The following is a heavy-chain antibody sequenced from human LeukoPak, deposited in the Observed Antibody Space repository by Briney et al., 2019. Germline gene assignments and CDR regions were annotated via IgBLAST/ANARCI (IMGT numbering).Heavy chain of an antibody. D-gene: IGHD3-3*01. CDR1: GGSISSYY. CDR2: IYYSGST. V-gene: IGHV4-59*01. CDR3: ARALPFYNFWSGYLDY. J-gene: IGHJ4*02. Sequence: PSETLSLTCTVSGGSISSYYWSWIRQPPGKGLEWIGYIYYSGSTNYNPSLKSRVTISVDTSKNQFSLKLSSVTAADTAVYYCARALPFYNFWSGYLDYWGQGTLVTVSS.